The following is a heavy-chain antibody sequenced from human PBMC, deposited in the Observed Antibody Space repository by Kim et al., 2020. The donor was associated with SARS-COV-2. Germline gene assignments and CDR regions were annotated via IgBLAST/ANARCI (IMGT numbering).Heavy chain of an antibody. V-gene: IGHV3-21*01. CDR2: ISSSSSYI. D-gene: IGHD3-22*01. CDR3: ARDQGHSSGYVYYYYYGMDV. J-gene: IGHJ6*02. CDR1: GFTFSSYS. Sequence: GGSLRLSCAASGFTFSSYSMNWVRQAPGKGLEWVSSISSSSSYIYYADSVKGRFTISRDNAKNSLYLQMNSLRAEDTAVYYCARDQGHSSGYVYYYYYGMDVWGQGTTVTVSS.